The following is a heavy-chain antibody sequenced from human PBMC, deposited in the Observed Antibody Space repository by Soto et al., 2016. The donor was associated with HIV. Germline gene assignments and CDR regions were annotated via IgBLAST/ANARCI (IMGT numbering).Heavy chain of an antibody. CDR3: ARDNGLGIPAYYFDY. J-gene: IGHJ4*02. D-gene: IGHD3-9*01. CDR2: INPSSGGT. V-gene: IGHV1-2*02. CDR1: GYTFTGYY. Sequence: QVQLVQSGTEVKKPGASVKVSCKASGYTFTGYYIHWMRQAPGQGLEWVGWINPSSGGTNSAQKFQGRVTMTSDTSLTKAYMELSRLKSDDTAVYYCARDNGLGIPAYYFDYWGQGSLVTVSS.